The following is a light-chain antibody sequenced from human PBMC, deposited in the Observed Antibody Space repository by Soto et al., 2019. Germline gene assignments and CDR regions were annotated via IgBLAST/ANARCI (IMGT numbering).Light chain of an antibody. CDR2: DVS. V-gene: IGLV2-11*01. Sequence: QSVLTQPRSVSGYPGQSVTISCTGTSSDVGGYNYVSWYQQHPGKAPKLMIYDVSKRPSGVPDRFSGSKSGNTASLTISGLQAEDEADYYCCSYAGSSSYVFGTGTKVTVL. CDR3: CSYAGSSSYV. J-gene: IGLJ1*01. CDR1: SSDVGGYNY.